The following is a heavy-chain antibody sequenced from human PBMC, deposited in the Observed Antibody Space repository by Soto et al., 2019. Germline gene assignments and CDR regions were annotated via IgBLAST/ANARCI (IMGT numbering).Heavy chain of an antibody. V-gene: IGHV4-59*01. CDR1: GGSISSYY. CDR3: ARGPQWLRSDNWFDP. Sequence: QVQLQESGPGSVKPSETLSLTCTVSGGSISSYYWSWLRQPPGKGLQWIGHIHNTGTSTYNPSLKSPVAISLATSNNQFPLRLNSMTTADTALYYCARGPQWLRSDNWFDPWGQGTLVTVAS. D-gene: IGHD5-12*01. J-gene: IGHJ5*02. CDR2: IHNTGTS.